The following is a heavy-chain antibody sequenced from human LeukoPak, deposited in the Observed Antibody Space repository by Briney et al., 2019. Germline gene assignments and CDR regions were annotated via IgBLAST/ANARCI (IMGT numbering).Heavy chain of an antibody. CDR2: INTNTGNP. CDR1: GYTFTSYA. V-gene: IGHV7-4-1*02. D-gene: IGHD3-22*01. CDR3: AREAPWYYDSSGYRDY. Sequence: ASEKVSCKASGYTFTSYAMNWVRQAPGQGLEWMGWINTNTGNPTYAQGFTGRFVFSLDTSVSTAYLQISSLKAEDTAVYYCAREAPWYYDSSGYRDYWGQGTLVTVSS. J-gene: IGHJ4*02.